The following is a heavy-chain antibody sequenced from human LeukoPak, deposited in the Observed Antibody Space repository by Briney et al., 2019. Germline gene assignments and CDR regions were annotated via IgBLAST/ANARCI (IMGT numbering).Heavy chain of an antibody. Sequence: GASVKVSCKASGYTFTGYYLHWVRQAPGQGLEWMGWIHPNSGGTNYAQKFQGRVTMTRDTSISTAYMELSSLRSDDRAVYFCARLASVPGWGQGTLVTVSS. D-gene: IGHD6-19*01. J-gene: IGHJ1*01. CDR2: IHPNSGGT. CDR3: ARLASVPG. CDR1: GYTFTGYY. V-gene: IGHV1-2*02.